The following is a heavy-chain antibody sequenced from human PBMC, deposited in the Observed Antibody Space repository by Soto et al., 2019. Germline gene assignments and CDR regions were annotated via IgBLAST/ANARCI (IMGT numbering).Heavy chain of an antibody. V-gene: IGHV4-39*01. CDR3: ARQASGYYYGWFDP. D-gene: IGHD3-22*01. J-gene: IGHJ5*02. CDR1: GGSILDSTYY. CDR2: IFYSGGT. Sequence: TSETLSLTCTVSGGSILDSTYYWAWIRQSPGKGLEWIGTIFYSGGTFYTPSLKSRVTMSVDTSNKQFSLKLSSVTAADTAVYYCARQASGYYYGWFDPWGQGTLVTVSS.